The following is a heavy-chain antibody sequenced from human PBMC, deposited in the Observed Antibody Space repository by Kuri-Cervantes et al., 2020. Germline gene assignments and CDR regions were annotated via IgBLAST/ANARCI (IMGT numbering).Heavy chain of an antibody. D-gene: IGHD3-10*01. CDR1: GFTFSSYG. CDR3: AKGYYYVAGSQPAPLDY. V-gene: IGHV3-33*06. CDR2: IWYDGSNK. J-gene: IGHJ4*02. Sequence: GGSLRLSCAASGFTFSSYGMHWVRQAPGKGLEWVALIWYDGSNKYYADSVKGRFTISRDNSENTLYLQLSSLRAEDTAIYYCAKGYYYVAGSQPAPLDYWGQGTLVTVSS.